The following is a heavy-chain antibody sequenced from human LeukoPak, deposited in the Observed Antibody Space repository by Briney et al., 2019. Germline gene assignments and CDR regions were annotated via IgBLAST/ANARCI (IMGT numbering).Heavy chain of an antibody. V-gene: IGHV3-23*01. CDR2: ISGSGGST. CDR1: GFTFSSYA. CDR3: ARKVGVYCSSTSCYAGAFDI. J-gene: IGHJ3*02. D-gene: IGHD2-2*01. Sequence: QAGGSLRLSCAASGFTFSSYAMSWVRQAPGKGLEWVSAISGSGGSTYYADSVKGRFTISRDNAKNSLYLQMNSLRAEDTALYYCARKVGVYCSSTSCYAGAFDIWGQGTMVTVSS.